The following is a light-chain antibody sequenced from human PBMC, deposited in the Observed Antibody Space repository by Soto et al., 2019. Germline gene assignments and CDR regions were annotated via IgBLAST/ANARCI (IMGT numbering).Light chain of an antibody. V-gene: IGKV3-15*01. J-gene: IGKJ1*01. CDR3: RERESLPPWP. CDR1: QSVSSN. Sequence: EIEMTQCPATLSVSPGERATLSCRASQSVSSNLAWYQQKPGQAPGLLIYGASTRATGIPARFSGSGSGTEFALTISSLQSEEVAISWCRERESLPPWPFSRGTKVDIK. CDR2: GAS.